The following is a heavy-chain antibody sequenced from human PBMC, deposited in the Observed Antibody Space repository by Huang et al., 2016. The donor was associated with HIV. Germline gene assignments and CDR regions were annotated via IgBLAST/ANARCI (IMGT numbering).Heavy chain of an antibody. J-gene: IGHJ4*02. Sequence: DVQLVQSGGGLVQPGKSLTLSCAGSGFRFDFYWISWLREAAWRRAEGVNTKREEGGERKYVGPVKGRCTISGDKAKNSVYLRSSGLYSLRVDDTAVYFCARGGSGYDYWGQGSLVTVSS. D-gene: IGHD5-12*01. CDR2: KREEGGER. CDR3: ARGGSGYDY. V-gene: IGHV3-7*01. CDR1: GFRFDFYW.